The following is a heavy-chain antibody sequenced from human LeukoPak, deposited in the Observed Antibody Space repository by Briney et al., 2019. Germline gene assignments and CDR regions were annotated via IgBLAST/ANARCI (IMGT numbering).Heavy chain of an antibody. D-gene: IGHD3-10*01. Sequence: ASVKVSCKASGGTFTHFVISWLRQAPGQGLEWMGGIAPISGTPVYAQKFQDRVNITADTSTNTAYMEMSSLTSEDTAMYYCAREGEYYAESGNLVDAADVWGQGTMVIVSA. CDR2: IAPISGTP. CDR3: AREGEYYAESGNLVDAADV. V-gene: IGHV1-69*06. J-gene: IGHJ3*01. CDR1: GGTFTHFV.